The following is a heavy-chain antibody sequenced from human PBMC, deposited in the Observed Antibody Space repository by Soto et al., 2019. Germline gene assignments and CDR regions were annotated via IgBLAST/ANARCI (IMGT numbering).Heavy chain of an antibody. CDR2: ISTYNGDT. V-gene: IGHV1-18*01. CDR3: AREGVAPYYYYGMDV. D-gene: IGHD5-12*01. Sequence: ASLKVSCKASGYTFTRSGISWVRQAPGQGLEWMGRISTYNGDTNYAQTFQGRVTMTTDTSTSTVHMEVRSLRSDDTAVYYCAREGVAPYYYYGMDVWGQGTAVTVSS. CDR1: GYTFTRSG. J-gene: IGHJ6*02.